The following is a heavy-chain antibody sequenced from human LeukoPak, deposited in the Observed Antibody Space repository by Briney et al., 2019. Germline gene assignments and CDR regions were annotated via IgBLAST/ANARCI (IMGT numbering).Heavy chain of an antibody. CDR1: GGSFSSYY. CDR2: IYYSGST. D-gene: IGHD1-26*01. Sequence: SETLSLTCAVYGGSFSSYYWGWIRQPPGKGLEWIGSIYYSGSTYYKSSLKSRVTVSVGTSKNQFSLKLSSVTAADTAVYYCASLRERSYYARGFDYWGQGTLVTVSS. V-gene: IGHV4-39*01. CDR3: ASLRERSYYARGFDY. J-gene: IGHJ4*02.